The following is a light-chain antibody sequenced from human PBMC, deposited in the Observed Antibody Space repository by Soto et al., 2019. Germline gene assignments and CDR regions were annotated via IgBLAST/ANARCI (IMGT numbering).Light chain of an antibody. CDR3: CSYAASGSLL. J-gene: IGLJ2*01. CDR1: SSDVGLYNL. CDR2: EVN. Sequence: QSVLTQPASVAGSPGQSITISCTGTSSDVGLYNLVSWYQQHPGKAPKFMIYEVNKRSSGISFRFSGSKSGSTASLTISGLQAEDEADYYCCSYAASGSLLFGGGTKLTVL. V-gene: IGLV2-23*02.